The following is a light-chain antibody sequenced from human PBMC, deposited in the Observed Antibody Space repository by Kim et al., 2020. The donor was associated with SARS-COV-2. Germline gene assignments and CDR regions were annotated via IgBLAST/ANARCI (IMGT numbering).Light chain of an antibody. J-gene: IGKJ2*01. CDR3: TEYQIVPYT. V-gene: IGKV1-33*01. Sequence: DIQMTQSPSSLSASVGDRVTITCQASQDISEYVNWYQQKPGKAPELLIYHVSTLEDGVPSMFSGSGSGTDFTFTISSLQPEDFATYDCTEYQIVPYTFGQVTKLE. CDR1: QDISEY. CDR2: HVS.